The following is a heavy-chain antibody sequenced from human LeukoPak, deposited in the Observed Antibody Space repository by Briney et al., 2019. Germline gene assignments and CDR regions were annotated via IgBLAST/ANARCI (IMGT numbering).Heavy chain of an antibody. CDR3: ARNSATGLAY. CDR1: RGSFSGYY. CDR2: INHSGST. Sequence: SETLSLTCAVYRGSFSGYYWSWIRQPPGKGLEWIGEINHSGSTNYNPSLKSRVTMSVDTSKNQFSLKLTSVTAADTAVYYCARNSATGLAYWGQGSLVTVSS. J-gene: IGHJ4*02. D-gene: IGHD1-1*01. V-gene: IGHV4-34*01.